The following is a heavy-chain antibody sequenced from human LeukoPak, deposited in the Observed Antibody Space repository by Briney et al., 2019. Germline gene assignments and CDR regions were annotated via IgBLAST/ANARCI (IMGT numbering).Heavy chain of an antibody. CDR3: AKGPSETAMATAFDY. J-gene: IGHJ4*02. D-gene: IGHD5-18*01. Sequence: PGGSRRLSCAASGLSFSSYGMHGVGQSTAKGRARVSVIWYDGSNKYYADSVKGRFTISRDNYKNTLYLQMNSLRAEDTALYYCAKGPSETAMATAFDYWGQGTLVTVSA. V-gene: IGHV3-33*06. CDR2: IWYDGSNK. CDR1: GLSFSSYG.